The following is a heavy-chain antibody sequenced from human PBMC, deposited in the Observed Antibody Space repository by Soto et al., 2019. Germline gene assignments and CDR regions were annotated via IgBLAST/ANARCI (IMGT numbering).Heavy chain of an antibody. CDR3: ARGSNQDY. Sequence: EVQLVESGGDLVQPGGSLRLSCVASGFPFSPYWMSWVRQAPGRGLHWVATINNDGSEKYYADSVKGRFTISRDNARDSLYLQLTSRRAEDTAIYYCARGSNQDYWGQGTLVAVSS. V-gene: IGHV3-7*03. CDR2: INNDGSEK. D-gene: IGHD2-8*01. J-gene: IGHJ4*02. CDR1: GFPFSPYW.